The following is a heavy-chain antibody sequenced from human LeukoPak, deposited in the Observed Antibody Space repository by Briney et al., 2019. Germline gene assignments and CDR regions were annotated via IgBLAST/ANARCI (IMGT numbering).Heavy chain of an antibody. D-gene: IGHD2-2*01. CDR3: ARRERSTSRYGMWDY. J-gene: IGHJ4*02. V-gene: IGHV4-39*01. Sequence: PSETLSLTRTVSGGSISSSSYYWGWIRQPPGKGLEWIGSIYYSGSTYYNPSLKSRVTISVDTSKNQFSLKLSSVTAADTAVYYCARRERSTSRYGMWDYWGQGTLVTVSS. CDR2: IYYSGST. CDR1: GGSISSSSYY.